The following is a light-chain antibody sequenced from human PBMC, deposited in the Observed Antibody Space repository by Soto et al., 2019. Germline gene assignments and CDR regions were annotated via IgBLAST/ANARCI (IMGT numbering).Light chain of an antibody. CDR3: SSYTSSNVV. J-gene: IGLJ2*01. CDR2: DVS. V-gene: IGLV2-14*01. Sequence: QSVLTQPASVSGSPGQSITISCTGTSSDVGGYNYVSWYQQHPGKAPKLMIYDVSNRPSGVSNRFSGSKSGNTASLTISGLQAEDEADYYCSSYTSSNVVFGGGTTVTVL. CDR1: SSDVGGYNY.